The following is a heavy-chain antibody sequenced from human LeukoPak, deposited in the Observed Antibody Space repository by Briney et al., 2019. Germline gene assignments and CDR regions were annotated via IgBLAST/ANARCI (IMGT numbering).Heavy chain of an antibody. CDR3: AKERSGSYYVPTFDY. Sequence: GGSLRLSCAASGFTFSSYAMSWVRQAPGKGLEWVSVISGSGGSTHYADSVKGRFTISRDNPKNTLYLQMNSLRAEDTAVYYCAKERSGSYYVPTFDYWGQGTLVTVSS. CDR1: GFTFSSYA. V-gene: IGHV3-23*01. D-gene: IGHD1-26*01. CDR2: ISGSGGST. J-gene: IGHJ4*02.